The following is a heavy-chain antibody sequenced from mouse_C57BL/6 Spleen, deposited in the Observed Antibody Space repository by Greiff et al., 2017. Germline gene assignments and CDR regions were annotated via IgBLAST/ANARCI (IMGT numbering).Heavy chain of an antibody. D-gene: IGHD1-1*01. CDR3: ARGDYYYGSSYDAWFAY. J-gene: IGHJ3*01. Sequence: VQLKQSGPELVKPGASVKIPCKASGYTFTDYNMDWAKQSHGKSLEWIGDINPNNGGTIYNQKFKGKATLTVDKSSSTAYMELRSLTSEDTAVYYCARGDYYYGSSYDAWFAYWGQGTLVTVSA. CDR1: GYTFTDYN. CDR2: INPNNGGT. V-gene: IGHV1-18*01.